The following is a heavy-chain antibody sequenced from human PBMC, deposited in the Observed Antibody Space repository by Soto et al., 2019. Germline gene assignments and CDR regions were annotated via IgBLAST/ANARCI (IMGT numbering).Heavy chain of an antibody. CDR2: IIPILGIA. D-gene: IGHD2-15*01. CDR1: GGTFSSYT. Sequence: QVQLVQSGAEVKKPGSSVKVSCKASGGTFSSYTISWVRQAPGQGLEWMGRIIPILGIANYAQKFQGRVTITADKTTSTAYMELSSMRSEDTAVYYCAEQGYCSGGSCYKNWFDPWGQGTLVTVSS. V-gene: IGHV1-69*02. CDR3: AEQGYCSGGSCYKNWFDP. J-gene: IGHJ5*02.